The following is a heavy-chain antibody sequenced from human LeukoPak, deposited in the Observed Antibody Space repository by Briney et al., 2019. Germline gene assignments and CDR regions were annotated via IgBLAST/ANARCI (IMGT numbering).Heavy chain of an antibody. CDR3: ARGGRVTYYDILTGYFEGRPLDY. D-gene: IGHD3-9*01. Sequence: PSQTLSLTCTVSGGSISSGGYYWCWIRQHPGKGLEWIGYIYYRGSTYSNPSLNSRVTISVDTSKNQFSPKLSSVTAADTAVYYCARGGRVTYYDILTGYFEGRPLDYWGQGTLVTVSS. J-gene: IGHJ4*02. CDR1: GGSISSGGYY. CDR2: IYYRGST. V-gene: IGHV4-31*03.